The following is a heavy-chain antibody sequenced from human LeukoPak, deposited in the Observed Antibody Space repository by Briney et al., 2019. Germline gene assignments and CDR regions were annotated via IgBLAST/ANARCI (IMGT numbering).Heavy chain of an antibody. D-gene: IGHD2-2*02. Sequence: SETLSLTCTVSGGSISSYYWSWIRQPPGRGLEWIGYIYTSGSTNYNPSLKSRVTISVDTSKNQFSLKLSSVTAADTAVYYCARLYHGAFDIWGQGTMVTVSS. CDR1: GGSISSYY. CDR3: ARLYHGAFDI. J-gene: IGHJ3*02. CDR2: IYTSGST. V-gene: IGHV4-4*09.